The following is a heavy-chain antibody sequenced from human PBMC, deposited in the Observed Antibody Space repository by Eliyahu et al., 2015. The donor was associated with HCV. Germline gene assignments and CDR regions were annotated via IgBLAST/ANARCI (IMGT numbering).Heavy chain of an antibody. CDR1: GFIFRSXX. D-gene: IGHD3-22*01. CDR2: ITGSGSGT. J-gene: IGHJ4*02. Sequence: EVQLLESGGGLVQPGWSLXLSCXAXGFIFRSXXXRWVPPAPGKGVEWGTAITGSGSGTYYADSVKGRFTISRDNXKNTLYLQMNSLRVEDTAVYYCANDPLDYYDSSGYYRSLDYWGQGTLVTVSS. CDR3: ANDPLDYYDSSGYYRSLDY. V-gene: IGHV3-23*01.